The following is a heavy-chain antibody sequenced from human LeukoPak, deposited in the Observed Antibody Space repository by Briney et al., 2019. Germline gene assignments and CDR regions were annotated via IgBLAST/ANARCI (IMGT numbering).Heavy chain of an antibody. CDR2: TSYTGST. CDR1: GGSISSYY. D-gene: IGHD6-19*01. Sequence: SETLSLTCTVSGGSISSYYWSWIRQPPGKGLESIGYTSYTGSTNYNPSLKSRVTISIDTSKQFSLKLTSVTAADTAVYYCARDWGIAVAGTSYIDLWGRGTLVTVSS. J-gene: IGHJ2*01. V-gene: IGHV4-59*01. CDR3: ARDWGIAVAGTSYIDL.